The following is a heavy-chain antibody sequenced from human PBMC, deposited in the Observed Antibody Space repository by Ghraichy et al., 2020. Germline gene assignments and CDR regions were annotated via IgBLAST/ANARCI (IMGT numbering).Heavy chain of an antibody. CDR3: ARDIVVVPAERDY. D-gene: IGHD2-2*01. CDR2: INPNSGGT. Sequence: ASVKVSCKASGYTFTGYYMHWVRQAPGQGLEWMGWINPNSGGTNYAQKFQGRVTMTRDTSISTAYMELSRLRSDDTAVYYCARDIVVVPAERDYWGQGTLVTVSS. V-gene: IGHV1-2*02. CDR1: GYTFTGYY. J-gene: IGHJ4*02.